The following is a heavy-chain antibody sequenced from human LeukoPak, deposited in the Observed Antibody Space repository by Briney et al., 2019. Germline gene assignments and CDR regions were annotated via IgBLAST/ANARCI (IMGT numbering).Heavy chain of an antibody. J-gene: IGHJ4*02. CDR1: GYTFTSYD. CDR3: ARLAVAGSSHHETFDY. D-gene: IGHD6-19*01. CDR2: MNPNSGNT. Sequence: ASVTVSFKASGYTFTSYDINWVRQATGQGLEWMGWMNPNSGNTGYAQKFQGRVTITRNTSISTAYMELSSQRSEGTAVYYCARLAVAGSSHHETFDYWVQGTLVTVSS. V-gene: IGHV1-8*03.